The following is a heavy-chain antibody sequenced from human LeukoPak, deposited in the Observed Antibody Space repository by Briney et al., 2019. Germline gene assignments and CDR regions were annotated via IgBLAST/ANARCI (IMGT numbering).Heavy chain of an antibody. CDR2: MNLNSGNT. CDR3: ARDGYSGYDRQRHYYYYYMDG. Sequence: ASVKVSCKASGYTFTSYDINWVRQATGQGLELMGWMNLNSGNTGYAQKFQVRVSMTMNTSISTAYLELSMMSSEDTAVSNCARDGYSGYDRQRHYYYYYMDGWGKGTTVTVSS. V-gene: IGHV1-8*01. CDR1: GYTFTSYD. D-gene: IGHD5-12*01. J-gene: IGHJ6*03.